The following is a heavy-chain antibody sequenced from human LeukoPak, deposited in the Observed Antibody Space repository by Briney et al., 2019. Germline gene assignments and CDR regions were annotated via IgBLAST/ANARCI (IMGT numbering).Heavy chain of an antibody. CDR2: TYYRSKWYN. D-gene: IGHD6-19*01. J-gene: IGHJ6*02. V-gene: IGHV6-1*01. CDR3: ARDRRLAVAGTDYYYGMDV. Sequence: SQTLSLTCAISGDSVSSNSAAWNWIRQSPSRGFEWLGRTYYRSKWYNDYAVSVKSRITINPDTSKNQFSLQLNSVTPEDTAVYYCARDRRLAVAGTDYYYGMDVWGQGTTVTVSS. CDR1: GDSVSSNSAA.